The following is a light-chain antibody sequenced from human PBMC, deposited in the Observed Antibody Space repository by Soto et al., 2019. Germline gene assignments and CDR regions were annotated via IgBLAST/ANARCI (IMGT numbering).Light chain of an antibody. CDR3: QEYNSGWR. J-gene: IGKJ1*01. CDR2: DAS. V-gene: IGKV1-5*01. Sequence: DIQMTQSPSTLSASVGDRVTIACRASQSVNTWLAWYQKKPGKAPKLPIYDASNLQSGVPSRFSGSGSGTEFTLSISSLQPDDFATYYCQEYNSGWRFGQGTKVDIK. CDR1: QSVNTW.